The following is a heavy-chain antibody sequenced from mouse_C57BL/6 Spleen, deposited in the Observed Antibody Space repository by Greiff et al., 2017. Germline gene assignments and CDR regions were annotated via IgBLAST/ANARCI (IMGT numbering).Heavy chain of an antibody. D-gene: IGHD2-4*01. CDR3: ARHDYDEGYYFDY. CDR1: GYTFTDYY. V-gene: IGHV1-26*01. J-gene: IGHJ2*01. CDR2: INPNNGGT. Sequence: VQLQQSGPELVKPGASVKISCKASGYTFTDYYMNWVKQSHGKSLEWIGDINPNNGGTSYNQKFKGKATLTVDKSSSTAYMELRSLTSEDSAVYYCARHDYDEGYYFDYWGQGTTLTVSS.